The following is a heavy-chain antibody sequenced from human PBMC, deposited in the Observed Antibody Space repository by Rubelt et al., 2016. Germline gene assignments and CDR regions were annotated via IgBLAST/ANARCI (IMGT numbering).Heavy chain of an antibody. CDR2: VSYDGSNK. Sequence: PGRSLRLSCAASGFTLSSYAMHWVRQAPGKGLEWVAVVSYDGSNKYYADSVKGRFTISRDNSKNTLYLQMNSLRAEDTAVYYCGRDLSGSIDYWGQGTLVTVSS. CDR1: GFTLSSYA. J-gene: IGHJ4*02. CDR3: GRDLSGSIDY. V-gene: IGHV3-30*04. D-gene: IGHD3-22*01.